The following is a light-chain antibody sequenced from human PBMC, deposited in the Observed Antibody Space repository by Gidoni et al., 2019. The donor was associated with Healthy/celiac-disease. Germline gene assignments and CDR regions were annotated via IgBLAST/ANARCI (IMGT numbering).Light chain of an antibody. V-gene: IGKV3-11*01. CDR2: DAS. J-gene: IGKJ4*01. Sequence: EIAFTQSPAPLSLSPGERATLSCRASQSVSSYLAWYQQKPGQAPRLLIYDASNRATGIPARFSGSGSGTDFTLTISSLEPEDFAVYYCQQRSNWPLTFGGGTKVEIK. CDR3: QQRSNWPLT. CDR1: QSVSSY.